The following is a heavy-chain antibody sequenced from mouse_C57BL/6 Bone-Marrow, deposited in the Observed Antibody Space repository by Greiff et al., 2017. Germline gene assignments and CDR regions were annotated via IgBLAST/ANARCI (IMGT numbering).Heavy chain of an antibody. CDR1: GFNIKDDY. CDR2: IDPENGDT. D-gene: IGHD1-1*01. CDR3: LYYYGLWYFDV. V-gene: IGHV14-4*01. Sequence: EVQLQQSGAELVRPGASVKLSCTASGFNIKDDYMHWMKQRPEQGLEWIGWIDPENGDTEYASKFQGKATITADTSSNTAYLQLSSLTSEDTAVYYCLYYYGLWYFDVWGTGTTVTVSS. J-gene: IGHJ1*03.